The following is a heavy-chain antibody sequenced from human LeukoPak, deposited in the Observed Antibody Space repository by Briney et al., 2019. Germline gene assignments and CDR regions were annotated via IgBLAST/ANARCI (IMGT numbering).Heavy chain of an antibody. V-gene: IGHV4-38-2*01. J-gene: IGHJ4*02. CDR2: IYHSGST. D-gene: IGHD1-20*01. CDR3: ARRAIAGDYFDY. Sequence: PSETLSLTCAVSGYPISSGYYWGWIRQPPGKGLEWIGSIYHSGSTYYNPSLKSRVTISVDTSKNQFSLKLSSVTAADTAVYYCARRAIAGDYFDYWGQGTLVTVSS. CDR1: GYPISSGYY.